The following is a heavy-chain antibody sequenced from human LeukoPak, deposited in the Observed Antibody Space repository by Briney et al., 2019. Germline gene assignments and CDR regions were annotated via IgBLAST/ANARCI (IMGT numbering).Heavy chain of an antibody. V-gene: IGHV3-11*01. J-gene: IGHJ6*03. CDR2: ISGSGSTI. CDR3: ARERGRVEMATNPRSTYMDV. Sequence: GGSLRLSRAASGFTFSDYYMNWIRQAPGKGLEWVSYISGSGSTIYYADSVKGRFTISRDNAKNSLYLQMSSLRPEDTAVYYCARERGRVEMATNPRSTYMDVWGKGTTVTVSS. D-gene: IGHD5-24*01. CDR1: GFTFSDYY.